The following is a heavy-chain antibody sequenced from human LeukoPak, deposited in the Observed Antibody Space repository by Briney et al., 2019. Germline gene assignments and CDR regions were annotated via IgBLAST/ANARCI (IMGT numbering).Heavy chain of an antibody. J-gene: IGHJ6*02. D-gene: IGHD6-19*01. V-gene: IGHV3-7*01. CDR1: GFTFSSYG. Sequence: PGGSLRLSCAASGFTFSSYGMHWVRQAPGKGLEWVANIKQDGSEKYYVDSVKGRFTISRDNAKNSLYLQMNSLRAEDTAVYYCARMAVAGTFYYGMDVWGQGTTVTVSS. CDR2: IKQDGSEK. CDR3: ARMAVAGTFYYGMDV.